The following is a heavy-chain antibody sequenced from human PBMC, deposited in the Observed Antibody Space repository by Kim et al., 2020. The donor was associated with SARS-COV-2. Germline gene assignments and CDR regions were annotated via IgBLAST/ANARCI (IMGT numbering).Heavy chain of an antibody. CDR1: GGTFSSYA. D-gene: IGHD6-13*01. CDR2: IIPIFGTA. CDR3: ARDRVQQLVGYYGMDV. V-gene: IGHV1-69*13. J-gene: IGHJ6*02. Sequence: SVKVSCKASGGTFSSYAISWVRQAPGQGLEWMGGIIPIFGTANYAQKFQGRVTITADESTSTAYMELSSLRSEDTAVYYCARDRVQQLVGYYGMDVWGQGTTVTVSS.